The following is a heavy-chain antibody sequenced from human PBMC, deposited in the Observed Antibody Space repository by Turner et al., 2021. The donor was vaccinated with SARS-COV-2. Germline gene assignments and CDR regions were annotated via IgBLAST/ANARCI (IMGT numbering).Heavy chain of an antibody. CDR2: IYYSGST. CDR3: ARHQGSGSGYDHGMNV. D-gene: IGHD2-15*01. CDR1: GGSISSFY. Sequence: QVQLQESGPGLVKPSETLSLTCTVSGGSISSFYWSWIRQPPGKGLEWIGYIYYSGSTNYNPSLKSRVTISVDTSKNQLSLNLISVTASDTAVYYCARHQGSGSGYDHGMNVWGQGTAVIVSS. V-gene: IGHV4-59*08. J-gene: IGHJ6*02.